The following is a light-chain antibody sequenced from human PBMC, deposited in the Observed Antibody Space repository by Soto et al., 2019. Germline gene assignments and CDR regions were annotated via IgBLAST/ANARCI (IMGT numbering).Light chain of an antibody. J-gene: IGKJ2*01. CDR1: QSVSSY. V-gene: IGKV3-11*01. CDR3: QQRSNWLYT. Sequence: EIVLTQSPATLPLSPGERATLSCRASQSVSSYLAWYQQKPGQAPRLLIYDASNRATGIPARFSGSGSGTDFTLTISSLDPKDFAVYYCQQRSNWLYTFGQGTKLEIK. CDR2: DAS.